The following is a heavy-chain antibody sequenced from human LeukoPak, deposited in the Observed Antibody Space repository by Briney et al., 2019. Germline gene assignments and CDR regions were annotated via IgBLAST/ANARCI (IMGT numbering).Heavy chain of an antibody. CDR3: ARDRLWVGSSGGWFDP. V-gene: IGHV4-59*01. CDR1: GGSISSYY. J-gene: IGHJ5*02. CDR2: IYYSGST. D-gene: IGHD6-13*01. Sequence: SETLSLTCTVSGGSISSYYWSWIRQPPGKGLEWIGYIYYSGSTNYNPSLKSRVTISVDTSKNQFSLRLSSVTAADTAVYYCARDRLWVGSSGGWFDPWGQGTLVTVSS.